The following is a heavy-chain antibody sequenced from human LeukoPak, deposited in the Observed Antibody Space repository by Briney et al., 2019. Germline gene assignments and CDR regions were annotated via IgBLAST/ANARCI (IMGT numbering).Heavy chain of an antibody. Sequence: SETLSLTCTVSGGSINNNGYFWGWIRQPPGKGLDWIGSIFYSGTTYYNPSLKSRVTISVDTSENQFSLELRSVTAADTAVYYCAPYYGSGNYRPNNWFDPWGQGILVTVSS. CDR1: GGSINNNGYF. J-gene: IGHJ5*02. V-gene: IGHV4-39*01. D-gene: IGHD3-10*01. CDR3: APYYGSGNYRPNNWFDP. CDR2: IFYSGTT.